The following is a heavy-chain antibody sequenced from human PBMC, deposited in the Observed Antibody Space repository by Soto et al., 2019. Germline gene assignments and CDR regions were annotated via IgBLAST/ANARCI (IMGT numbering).Heavy chain of an antibody. CDR2: ISGSGGST. D-gene: IGHD4-4*01. CDR3: PKVSNGTPLGPFDY. J-gene: IGHJ4*02. V-gene: IGHV3-23*01. CDR1: GFTFSSYA. Sequence: EVQLLESGGGLVQPGGSLRLSCAASGFTFSSYAMSWVRQAPGKGLEWVSAISGSGGSTYYAASVKGRFTISRDNSKNTLYLQMNSLRAEDTAVYYCPKVSNGTPLGPFDYWGQGTLVTVSS.